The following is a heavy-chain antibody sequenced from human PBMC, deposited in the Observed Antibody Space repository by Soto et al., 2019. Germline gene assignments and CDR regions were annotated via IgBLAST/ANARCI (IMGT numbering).Heavy chain of an antibody. V-gene: IGHV4-34*01. CDR2: INHSGRV. CDR3: STRAYDTNGYYRFDP. CDR1: GGSFSGHS. Sequence: SETLSLTCAVYGGSFSGHSWTWIRQSPGKGLEWIGDINHSGRVNYSPSLKSRVTISLDTSKNQFSLTLSAVTAADTAMYYCSTRAYDTNGYYRFDPWGRGTLVTVSS. J-gene: IGHJ5*01. D-gene: IGHD3-22*01.